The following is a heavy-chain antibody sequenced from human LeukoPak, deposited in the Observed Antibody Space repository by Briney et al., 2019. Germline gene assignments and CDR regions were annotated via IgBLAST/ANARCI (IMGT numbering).Heavy chain of an antibody. Sequence: GGSLRLSCAASGFTFSSYCMNWVRQAPGKGLEWVSSISRSSTYIYYADSVKGRFTISRDNAKNSLYLQMNSLRAEDTAVYYCARLGMVATIKGWFDPWGQGTLVTVSS. D-gene: IGHD5-12*01. V-gene: IGHV3-21*01. J-gene: IGHJ5*02. CDR3: ARLGMVATIKGWFDP. CDR2: ISRSSTYI. CDR1: GFTFSSYC.